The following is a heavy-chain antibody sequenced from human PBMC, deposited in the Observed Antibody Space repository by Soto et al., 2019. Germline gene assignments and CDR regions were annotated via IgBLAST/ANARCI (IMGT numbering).Heavy chain of an antibody. CDR2: ISGSGGGT. CDR1: GFTFSSYA. V-gene: IGHV3-23*01. D-gene: IGHD1-1*01. Sequence: PGGSLRLSCAASGFTFSSYAMSWVRQAPGKGLEWVSSISGSGGGTYYADSVKGRFTFSRENSKNTLYLQMNSLRAEDTAVYYCAKFGMATTKRSPPYYIDYWGQGALVTVSS. CDR3: AKFGMATTKRSPPYYIDY. J-gene: IGHJ4*02.